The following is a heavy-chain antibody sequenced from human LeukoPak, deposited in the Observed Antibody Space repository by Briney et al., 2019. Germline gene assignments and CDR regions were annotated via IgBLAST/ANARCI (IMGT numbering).Heavy chain of an antibody. J-gene: IGHJ6*02. Sequence: GGSLRLSCAASGFTFSSYAMSWVRQAPGKGLEWVSAISGSGGSTYYADSVKGRFTTSRDNSKNTLYLQMNSLRAEDTAVYYCAKPKVGIVVVVAATLPDVWGQGTTVTVSS. CDR1: GFTFSSYA. V-gene: IGHV3-23*01. CDR3: AKPKVGIVVVVAATLPDV. D-gene: IGHD2-15*01. CDR2: ISGSGGST.